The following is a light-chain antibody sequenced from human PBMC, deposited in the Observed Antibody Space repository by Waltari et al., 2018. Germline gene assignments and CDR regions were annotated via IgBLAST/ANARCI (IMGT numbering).Light chain of an antibody. Sequence: QSALTPPASVSGSPGQSITISCTGTSRAVGSYILVSWYQQHPGKAPKLMIYEGSKRHSGVSNRFSGSKSGNTASLTISGLQAEDEADYYCCSYAGSSTFVFGGGTKLTVL. CDR2: EGS. J-gene: IGLJ3*02. CDR3: CSYAGSSTFV. CDR1: SRAVGSYIL. V-gene: IGLV2-23*03.